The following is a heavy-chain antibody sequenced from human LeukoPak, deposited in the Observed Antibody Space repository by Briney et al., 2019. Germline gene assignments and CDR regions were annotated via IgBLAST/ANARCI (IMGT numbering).Heavy chain of an antibody. Sequence: ASVKVSCKASGYTFTGYYMHWVRQAPGQGLEWMGWINPNSGGTNYAQKFQGRVTMTRDTSISTAYMELSRLRSDDTAVYYCARMEYVRSGGDNWFDPWGQGTLVTVSS. D-gene: IGHD2-8*01. CDR3: ARMEYVRSGGDNWFDP. J-gene: IGHJ5*02. V-gene: IGHV1-2*02. CDR1: GYTFTGYY. CDR2: INPNSGGT.